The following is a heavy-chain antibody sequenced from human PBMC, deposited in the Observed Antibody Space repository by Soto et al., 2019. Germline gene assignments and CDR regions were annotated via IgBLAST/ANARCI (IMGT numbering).Heavy chain of an antibody. V-gene: IGHV4-59*01. CDR2: IFYLGST. D-gene: IGHD3-10*01. J-gene: IGHJ4*02. CDR3: ARDGYDGSGSPYPAY. Sequence: SETLSLTCSVSGGSMSEYFWSWIRQSPGKGLEWIGYIFYLGSTDYNPSLKSRVTISVDTSKRQFSLRLTSVTAADTAVYYCARDGYDGSGSPYPAYWGPGTQVTVSS. CDR1: GGSMSEYF.